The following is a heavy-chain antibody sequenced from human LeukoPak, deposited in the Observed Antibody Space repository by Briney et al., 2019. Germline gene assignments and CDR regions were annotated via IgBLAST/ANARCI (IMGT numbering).Heavy chain of an antibody. J-gene: IGHJ4*02. D-gene: IGHD3-10*01. Sequence: ASVKVSCKASGYTFTGYYMHWVRQAPGQGPEWMGWINPNTGGTNYAQSFQGRVTMTRDTSSSTAYMELSRLRSDDTAVYYCARDGLGSGTSYDYWGQGTLVTVSS. CDR3: ARDGLGSGTSYDY. V-gene: IGHV1-2*02. CDR1: GYTFTGYY. CDR2: INPNTGGT.